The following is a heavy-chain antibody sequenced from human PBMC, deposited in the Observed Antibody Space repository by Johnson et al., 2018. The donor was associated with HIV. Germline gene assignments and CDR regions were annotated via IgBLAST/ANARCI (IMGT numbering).Heavy chain of an antibody. CDR1: GFTFSSYA. CDR3: AKEGGYSTALVFDI. J-gene: IGHJ3*02. D-gene: IGHD3-10*01. CDR2: ISYDGSNK. V-gene: IGHV3-30-3*01. Sequence: QVQLVESGGGVVQPGRSLRLSCAVSGFTFSSYAMHWVRQAPGKGLEWVAVISYDGSNKYYADSVKGRFTISRDNSKNTLYLQMNSLRAEDTAVDYCAKEGGYSTALVFDIWGQGTMVTVSS.